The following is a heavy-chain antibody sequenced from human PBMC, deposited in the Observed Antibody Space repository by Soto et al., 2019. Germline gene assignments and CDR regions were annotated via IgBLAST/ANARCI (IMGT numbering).Heavy chain of an antibody. D-gene: IGHD2-21*02. CDR3: ARDKVGTAADF. V-gene: IGHV1-18*01. CDR2: ITGSTGDT. Sequence: ASGKVSCKASGYTFTNYGVSWVRQAPGQGLEWMGWITGSTGDTNYAQKFQDRFAMTTDTSTDTAYMELRSLPADDTAAYYCARDKVGTAADFWGQGTLVTVSS. CDR1: GYTFTNYG. J-gene: IGHJ4*02.